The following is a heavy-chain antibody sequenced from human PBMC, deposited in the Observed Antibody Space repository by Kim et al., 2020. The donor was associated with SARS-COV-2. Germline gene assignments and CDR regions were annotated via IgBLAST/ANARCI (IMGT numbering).Heavy chain of an antibody. J-gene: IGHJ4*02. Sequence: GGSLRLSCAASGFTFSSYSMNWVRQAPGKGLEWVSSISSSSSYIYYADSVKGRFTISRDNAKNSLYLQMNSLRAEDTAVYYCASLVYGDYLLVPPRDWGQGTLVTVSS. D-gene: IGHD4-17*01. CDR3: ASLVYGDYLLVPPRD. CDR1: GFTFSSYS. V-gene: IGHV3-21*01. CDR2: ISSSSSYI.